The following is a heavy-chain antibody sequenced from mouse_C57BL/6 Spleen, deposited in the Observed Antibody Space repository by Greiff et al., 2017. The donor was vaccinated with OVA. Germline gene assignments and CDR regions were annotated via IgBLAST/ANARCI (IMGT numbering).Heavy chain of an antibody. Sequence: QVQLKQSGPELVKPGASVKISCKASGYAFSSSWMNWVKQRPGKGLEWIGRIYPGDGDTNYNGKFKGKATLTADKSSSTAYMQLSSLTSEDSAVYFCARNWDSWFAYWGQGTLVTVSA. V-gene: IGHV1-82*01. D-gene: IGHD4-1*01. J-gene: IGHJ3*01. CDR3: ARNWDSWFAY. CDR1: GYAFSSSW. CDR2: IYPGDGDT.